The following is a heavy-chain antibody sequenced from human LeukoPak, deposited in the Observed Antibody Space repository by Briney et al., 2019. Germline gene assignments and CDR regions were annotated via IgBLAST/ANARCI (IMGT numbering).Heavy chain of an antibody. Sequence: GGSLRLSCAASGFTFSSYAMSWVRQAPGKGLERVSAISGSGGSTYYADSVKGRFTISRDNSKNTLYLQMNSLRAEDTAVYYRAKEAYYYDSSDYSPFDYWGQGTLVTVSS. J-gene: IGHJ4*02. CDR2: ISGSGGST. CDR3: AKEAYYYDSSDYSPFDY. V-gene: IGHV3-23*01. D-gene: IGHD3-22*01. CDR1: GFTFSSYA.